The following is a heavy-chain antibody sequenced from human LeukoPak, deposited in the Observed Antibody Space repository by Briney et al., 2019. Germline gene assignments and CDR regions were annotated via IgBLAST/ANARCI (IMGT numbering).Heavy chain of an antibody. CDR3: ASRRPGYSSSPFDY. CDR2: INHSGST. Sequence: SETLSLTCAVSGGSISNGYRWSWVRQPPVKGLEWIGEINHSGSTNYNPSLKSRATISLDMSKNQFSLKLSSVTAADTAVYYCASRRPGYSSSPFDYWGQGTLVTVSS. D-gene: IGHD6-13*01. J-gene: IGHJ4*02. V-gene: IGHV4-4*02. CDR1: GGSISNGYR.